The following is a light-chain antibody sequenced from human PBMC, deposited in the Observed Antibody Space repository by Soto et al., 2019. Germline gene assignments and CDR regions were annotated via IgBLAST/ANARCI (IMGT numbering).Light chain of an antibody. V-gene: IGLV2-11*01. J-gene: IGLJ2*01. Sequence: QSALTQPRSVSGSPGQSVTISCTGTNSDVGGYNYVSWYQQHPGKAPKLMIYDVSKRPSGVPDRFSGSKSGNTASLTISGLEADDEADYFCCSYAGSYTVVFGGGTKLTVL. CDR3: CSYAGSYTVV. CDR1: NSDVGGYNY. CDR2: DVS.